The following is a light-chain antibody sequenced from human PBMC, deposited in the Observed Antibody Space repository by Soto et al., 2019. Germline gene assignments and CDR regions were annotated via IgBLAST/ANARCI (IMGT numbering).Light chain of an antibody. CDR1: QSVGRDY. CDR3: HQYATDPLT. CDR2: GAS. J-gene: IGKJ4*01. Sequence: EIVLTQSPGTLSLSPGDRATLSCRASQSVGRDYLAWFQHKGGQAPRLLVHGASNRATGIPDRFSGSGSGTDFTIIISRLEPEDFAVYYCHQYATDPLTFGGGTKVEI. V-gene: IGKV3-20*01.